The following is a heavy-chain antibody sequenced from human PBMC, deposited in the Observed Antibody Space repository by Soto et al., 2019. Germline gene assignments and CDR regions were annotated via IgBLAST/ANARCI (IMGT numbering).Heavy chain of an antibody. CDR2: INHSGST. CDR1: CGSFSGYY. V-gene: IGHV4-34*01. J-gene: IGHJ5*02. D-gene: IGHD2-2*01. CDR3: ARGPDIVVVPAAMYNWFDP. Sequence: SETLSLTCAVYCGSFSGYYWSWIRQPPGKGLEWIGEINHSGSTNYNPSLKSRVTISVDTSKNQFSLKLSSVTAADTAVYYCARGPDIVVVPAAMYNWFDPWGQGTLVTVSS.